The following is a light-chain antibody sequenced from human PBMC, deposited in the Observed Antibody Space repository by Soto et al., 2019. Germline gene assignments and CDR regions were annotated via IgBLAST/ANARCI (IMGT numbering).Light chain of an antibody. Sequence: DIVMTQSPATLAVSPWDRATLSCRSSRSVVNDLACYQQKPGHAPRLLIYDSSTRATGIPPRFSGSGYGQQFPLTLSTLLSEDFAVYSCHQYNNWPLTFGGVTKVAIK. CDR2: DSS. V-gene: IGKV3D-15*01. CDR1: RSVVND. J-gene: IGKJ4*01. CDR3: HQYNNWPLT.